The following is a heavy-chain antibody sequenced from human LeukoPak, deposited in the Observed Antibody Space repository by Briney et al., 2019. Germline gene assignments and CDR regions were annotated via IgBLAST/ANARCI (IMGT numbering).Heavy chain of an antibody. J-gene: IGHJ3*02. CDR2: ISYDGSNK. D-gene: IGHD3-9*01. CDR3: AKGEYYDILTEI. V-gene: IGHV3-30*04. CDR1: GFTFSSNA. Sequence: GGSLRLSCAASGFTFSSNAMHWVRQAPGKGLEWVAIISYDGSNKYYADSVKGRFTISRDNSKNTLYLQMNSLRAEDTAVYYCAKGEYYDILTEIWGQGTMVTVSS.